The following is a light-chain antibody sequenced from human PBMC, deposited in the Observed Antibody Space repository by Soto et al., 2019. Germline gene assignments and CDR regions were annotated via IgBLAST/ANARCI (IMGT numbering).Light chain of an antibody. CDR3: QQVFTTNYT. CDR1: QNIGRY. V-gene: IGKV1-39*01. J-gene: IGKJ1*01. CDR2: GAS. Sequence: DIEMTQSPSFLSASAGDRITLTCRESQNIGRYGNWYQQSPGKTPTLLIFGASNLQSGVPSRFGGSGSGTEFTLTINSLHPEDFATYFCQQVFTTNYTLGQGTTVEVK.